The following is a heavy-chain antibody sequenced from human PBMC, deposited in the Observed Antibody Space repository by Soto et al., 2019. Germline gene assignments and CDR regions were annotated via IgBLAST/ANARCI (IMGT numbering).Heavy chain of an antibody. D-gene: IGHD1-26*01. CDR2: ISGSGGST. CDR3: AKDVGWELLYDAFDI. CDR1: GFTFSSYA. Sequence: GGSLRLSCAASGFTFSSYAMSWVRQAPGKGLEWASAISGSGGSTYYADSVKGRFTISRDNSKNTLYLQMNSLRAEDTAVYYCAKDVGWELLYDAFDIWGQGTMVTVSS. V-gene: IGHV3-23*01. J-gene: IGHJ3*02.